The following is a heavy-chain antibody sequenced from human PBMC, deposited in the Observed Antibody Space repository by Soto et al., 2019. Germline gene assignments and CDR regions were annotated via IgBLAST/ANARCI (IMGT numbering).Heavy chain of an antibody. CDR3: ATAGSIKMIVVHWFAYDI. V-gene: IGHV1-24*01. J-gene: IGHJ3*02. D-gene: IGHD3-22*01. CDR2: FDPEDGET. Sequence: ASVKVSCKVSGYTLTELSMHWVRQAPGKGLEWMGGFDPEDGETIYAQKFQGRVTMTEDTSTDTAYMELSSLRSEDTAVYYCATAGSIKMIVVHWFAYDISTRRTMVTGSS. CDR1: GYTLTELS.